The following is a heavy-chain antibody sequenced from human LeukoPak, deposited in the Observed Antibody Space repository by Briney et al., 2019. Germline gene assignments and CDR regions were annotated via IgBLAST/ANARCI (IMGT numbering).Heavy chain of an antibody. V-gene: IGHV1-46*01. J-gene: IGHJ2*01. CDR1: GYTFTTYY. CDR2: INPSGGST. Sequence: AAVKVSCKASGYTFTTYYVHWVRQAPGQGLEWMGIINPSGGSTTYAQKFRGRLTMTRDMSTSTVYMELSSLRSEDTAVYYCARDWAVTPRYFDLWGRGTLVTVSS. CDR3: ARDWAVTPRYFDL. D-gene: IGHD4-17*01.